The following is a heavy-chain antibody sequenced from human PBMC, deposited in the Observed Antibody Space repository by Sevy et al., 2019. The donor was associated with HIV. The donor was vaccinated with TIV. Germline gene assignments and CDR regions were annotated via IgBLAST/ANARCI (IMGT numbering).Heavy chain of an antibody. Sequence: ASVKVSCKASGYTFTSYGISWVRQAPGQGLEWMGWSSAYNGNTNYAQRLQGRVTMTTDTSTSTAYMELRSLGSDDTAVYYCARDYYDSSGYDYWGQGTLVTVSS. J-gene: IGHJ4*02. CDR2: SSAYNGNT. D-gene: IGHD3-22*01. CDR3: ARDYYDSSGYDY. V-gene: IGHV1-18*01. CDR1: GYTFTSYG.